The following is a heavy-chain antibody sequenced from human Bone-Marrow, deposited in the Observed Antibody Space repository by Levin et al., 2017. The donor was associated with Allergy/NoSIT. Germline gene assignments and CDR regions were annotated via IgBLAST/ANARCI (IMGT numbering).Heavy chain of an antibody. CDR2: INPNSGGT. Sequence: ASVKVSCKASGYTFTGYYMHWVRQAPGQGLEWMGWINPNSGGTNYAQKFQGRVTMTRDTSISTAYMELSRLRSDDTAVYYCARARYSYGMTDFDYWGQGTLVTVSS. J-gene: IGHJ4*02. V-gene: IGHV1-2*02. CDR3: ARARYSYGMTDFDY. CDR1: GYTFTGYY. D-gene: IGHD5-18*01.